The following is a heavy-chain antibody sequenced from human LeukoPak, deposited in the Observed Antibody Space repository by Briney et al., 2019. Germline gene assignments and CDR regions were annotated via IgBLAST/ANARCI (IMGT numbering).Heavy chain of an antibody. CDR2: IIQDGSAK. CDR3: ARVTSYYYNTSGDYYFDY. V-gene: IGHV3-7*04. Sequence: GGSLRLSCAASGFTFSSYGMSWVRQAPGKGLVWVANIIQDGSAKNYVDSVKGRFTISRDNAKNSLYLQMNSLRAEDTAVYYCARVTSYYYNTSGDYYFDYWGQGTLVTVSS. J-gene: IGHJ4*02. D-gene: IGHD3-22*01. CDR1: GFTFSSYG.